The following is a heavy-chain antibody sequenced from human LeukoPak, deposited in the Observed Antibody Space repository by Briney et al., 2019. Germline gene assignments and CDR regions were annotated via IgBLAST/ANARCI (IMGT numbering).Heavy chain of an antibody. CDR1: GGSISSTSYN. CDR3: AKTLLRGLYYFDR. D-gene: IGHD3-10*01. J-gene: IGHJ4*02. V-gene: IGHV4-39*07. CDR2: IFYTGSA. Sequence: SETLSLTCTVSGGSISSTSYNWGWIRQPPGTGLEWIGSIFYTGSANYSPSLKSRVTMSVDTSKNQFSLILNSVTAADTAIYYCAKTLLRGLYYFDRWGQGTLVTVSS.